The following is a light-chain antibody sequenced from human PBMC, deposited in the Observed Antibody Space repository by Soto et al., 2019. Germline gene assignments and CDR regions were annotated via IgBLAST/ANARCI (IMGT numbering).Light chain of an antibody. CDR3: QSYDSSLSGAV. V-gene: IGLV2-11*01. Sequence: QSVLTQPRSVSGSPGQSVTISCTGTSSDVGGYNYASWYQQHPGKAPKLLIYGNSNRPSGVPDRFSGSKSGTSASLAITGLQAEDEADYYCQSYDSSLSGAVFGGGTKLTVL. CDR1: SSDVGGYNY. CDR2: GNS. J-gene: IGLJ2*01.